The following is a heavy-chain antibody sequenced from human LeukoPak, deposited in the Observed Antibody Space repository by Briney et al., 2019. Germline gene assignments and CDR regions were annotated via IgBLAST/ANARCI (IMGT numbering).Heavy chain of an antibody. CDR3: ARNLGGDTYSYMDV. D-gene: IGHD2-21*01. Sequence: KASETLSPTCTVSGGSISSGDYYWSWIRQHPGKGLEWIGFIYYTGTTYYNPSLKSRIAISVDTSKNHFSLNLTSVTAADTALYYCARNLGGDTYSYMDVWGKGTTVTVSS. J-gene: IGHJ6*03. V-gene: IGHV4-31*03. CDR2: IYYTGTT. CDR1: GGSISSGDYY.